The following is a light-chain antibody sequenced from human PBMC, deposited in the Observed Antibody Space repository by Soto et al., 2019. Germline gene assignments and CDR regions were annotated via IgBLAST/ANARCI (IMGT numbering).Light chain of an antibody. CDR3: QQYGSSPRT. CDR2: GAS. CDR1: SY. Sequence: SYLAWYQQKPGQAPRLLIYGASTRATGIPDRFSGSGSGTDFTLTISRLEPEDFAVYYCQQYGSSPRTFGQGTKVEIK. J-gene: IGKJ1*01. V-gene: IGKV3-20*01.